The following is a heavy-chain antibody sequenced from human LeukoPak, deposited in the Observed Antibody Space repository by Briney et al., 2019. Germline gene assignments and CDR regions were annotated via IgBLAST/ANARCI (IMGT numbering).Heavy chain of an antibody. D-gene: IGHD3-10*01. Sequence: ASVKVSCKVSGYTLTELSMHWVRQAPGKGLEWMGGFDPEDGETIYAQKFQGRVTMTEDTSTDTAYMELSSLRSEDTAVYYCATTYGSGSYYYYYGMDVWGQGTTVTVSS. CDR2: FDPEDGET. J-gene: IGHJ6*02. V-gene: IGHV1-24*01. CDR1: GYTLTELS. CDR3: ATTYGSGSYYYYYGMDV.